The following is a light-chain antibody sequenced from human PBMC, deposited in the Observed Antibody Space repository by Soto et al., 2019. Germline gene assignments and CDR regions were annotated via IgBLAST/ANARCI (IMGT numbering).Light chain of an antibody. CDR3: QQYKKWPWT. CDR2: AAS. V-gene: IGKV3-15*01. Sequence: EIVMTQSPATLSVSPGERATLSCMASKSINNNLAWYQQRPGQAPRLVINAASTRATGVPARFSGSGSGTEFTLTITSLQSEDFAVYYCQQYKKWPWTFGQGTKVDIK. CDR1: KSINNN. J-gene: IGKJ1*01.